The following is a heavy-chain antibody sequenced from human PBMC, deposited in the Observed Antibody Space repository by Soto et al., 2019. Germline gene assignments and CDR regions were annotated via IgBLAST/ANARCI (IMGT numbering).Heavy chain of an antibody. D-gene: IGHD2-2*01. CDR3: AHAYGGTSWPNDAFDV. Sequence: QITLKESGPTLVKPTQTLTLTCTFSGFSLSADGVGVGWIRQPPGKALEWLALIYWDDAKRYRPTLKSRLTITKDTSTNQVVLTMTNMDPVDTATYYCAHAYGGTSWPNDAFDVWGQGTVVTVSS. CDR2: IYWDDAK. J-gene: IGHJ3*01. V-gene: IGHV2-5*02. CDR1: GFSLSADGVG.